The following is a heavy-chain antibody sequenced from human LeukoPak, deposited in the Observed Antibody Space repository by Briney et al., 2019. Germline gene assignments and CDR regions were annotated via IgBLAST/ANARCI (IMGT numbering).Heavy chain of an antibody. J-gene: IGHJ3*02. CDR3: ARDGGGDIVVAFAFDI. Sequence: GGSLRLSCAASGFTFSNYWMSWVRQAPGKGLEWVAHINQDGSEKYYVYSVKGRFTISRVNAKNSLYLQMSSLRAEDTAVYYCARDGGGDIVVAFAFDIWGQGTMVTVSS. D-gene: IGHD2-15*01. CDR2: INQDGSEK. V-gene: IGHV3-7*05. CDR1: GFTFSNYW.